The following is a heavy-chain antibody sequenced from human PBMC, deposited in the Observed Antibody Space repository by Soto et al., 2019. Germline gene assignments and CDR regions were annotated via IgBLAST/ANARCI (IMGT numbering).Heavy chain of an antibody. J-gene: IGHJ3*01. V-gene: IGHV1-24*01. D-gene: IGHD5-12*01. CDR1: GYTLTELS. CDR3: AAAAAGDGYLKSKPLLSGLV. CDR2: FDPEDGET. Sequence: ASVKVSCKVSGYTLTELSMHWVRQAPGKGLEWMGGFDPEDGETIYAQKFQGRVTMNEDTSTDTAYMELSSLRSEDTAVYYCAAAAAGDGYLKSKPLLSGLVWGQGTMVTVSS.